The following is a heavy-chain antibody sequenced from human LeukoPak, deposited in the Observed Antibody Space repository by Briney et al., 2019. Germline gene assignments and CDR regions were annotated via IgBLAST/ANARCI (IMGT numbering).Heavy chain of an antibody. CDR3: VVVVEPPDSDGFDV. Sequence: PGGSLRLSCAASGFTFGNSWVHWVRQAPGKGLVWVSLINADGSTATYADSVRGRFTISRDNARNTLSLQMNSLTIEDTAVYYCVVVVEPPDSDGFDVWDQGTMITVSS. D-gene: IGHD1-14*01. J-gene: IGHJ3*01. CDR2: INADGSTA. V-gene: IGHV3-74*01. CDR1: GFTFGNSW.